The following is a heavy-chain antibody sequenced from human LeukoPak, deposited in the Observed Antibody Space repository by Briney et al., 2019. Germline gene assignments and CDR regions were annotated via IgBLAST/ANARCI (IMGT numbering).Heavy chain of an antibody. D-gene: IGHD5-24*01. V-gene: IGHV4-59*01. J-gene: IGHJ5*02. Sequence: SETLSLTCTVSRGSISNYWSWIRQPPGKGLEWIGYIYYSGSANYNPSLKSRVTISIDTSKNQFSLKLSSVTAADTAVYYCARVLEMATIDSSYNWFDPWGQGTLVTVSS. CDR1: RGSISNY. CDR3: ARVLEMATIDSSYNWFDP. CDR2: IYYSGSA.